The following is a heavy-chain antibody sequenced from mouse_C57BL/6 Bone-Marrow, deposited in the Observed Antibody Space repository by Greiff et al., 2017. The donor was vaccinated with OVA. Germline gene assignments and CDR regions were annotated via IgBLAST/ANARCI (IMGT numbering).Heavy chain of an antibody. J-gene: IGHJ3*01. Sequence: QVTLKVSGPGILQPSQTLSLTCSFSGFSLSTFGMGVGWIRQPSGKGLEWLAHIWWDDDKYYNPALKSRLTISKDTSKNPVFLTIANVDTADTATDYCARMEIIYYYGSSPWFAYWGQGTLVTVSA. CDR2: IWWDDDK. V-gene: IGHV8-8*01. D-gene: IGHD1-1*01. CDR3: ARMEIIYYYGSSPWFAY. CDR1: GFSLSTFGMG.